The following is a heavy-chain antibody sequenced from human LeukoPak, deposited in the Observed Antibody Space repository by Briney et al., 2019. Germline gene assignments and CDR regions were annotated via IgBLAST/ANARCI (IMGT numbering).Heavy chain of an antibody. Sequence: GSSVTVSCKASGGTFSSYAISWVRQAPGQGLEWMGGIIPIFDTANYAQKFQGRVTITADESTSTAYMELSSLKSEDTAVYYCARDGVGATKRGAFDYWGQGTLVTVSS. J-gene: IGHJ4*02. D-gene: IGHD1-26*01. CDR1: GGTFSSYA. CDR2: IIPIFDTA. CDR3: ARDGVGATKRGAFDY. V-gene: IGHV1-69*01.